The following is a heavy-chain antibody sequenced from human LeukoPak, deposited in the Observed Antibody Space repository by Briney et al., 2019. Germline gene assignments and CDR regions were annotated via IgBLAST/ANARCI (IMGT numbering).Heavy chain of an antibody. CDR1: GFTFTNYW. CDR3: VRSGYSGGRFEY. V-gene: IGHV3-74*03. J-gene: IGHJ4*02. Sequence: PGGSLRLSCAASGFTFTNYWMHWVRQTPGKGLVWVSRINSDDSITTYADSVKGRFTISRDNAKNTVYLQMDSLRAEDTAVYYCVRSGYSGGRFEYWGLGTLVTVSS. CDR2: INSDDSIT. D-gene: IGHD5-12*01.